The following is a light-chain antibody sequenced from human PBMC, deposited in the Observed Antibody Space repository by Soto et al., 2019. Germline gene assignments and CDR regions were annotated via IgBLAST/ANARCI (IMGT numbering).Light chain of an antibody. CDR1: QGINSW. CDR3: QQTNSLPRT. Sequence: DIQMTQSPSSVSASVVDRVTITCRASQGINSWLAWYQQKPGKAPKLLIYAASILESGVPSRFSGSGSGADFTLTISSLQPEDFATYYCQQTNSLPRTFGGGTKVDNK. J-gene: IGKJ4*01. V-gene: IGKV1-12*01. CDR2: AAS.